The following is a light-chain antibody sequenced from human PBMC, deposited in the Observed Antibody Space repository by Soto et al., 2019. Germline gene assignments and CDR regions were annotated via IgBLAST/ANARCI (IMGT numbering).Light chain of an antibody. CDR3: QQTHAVPLT. V-gene: IGKV1-39*01. CDR1: QPISNY. CDR2: GAS. Sequence: DVQMTQSPSSLSASVGDRVTITCRASQPISNYLNWYQQKPGEAPKVLIFGASSLQSGVPSKFRGSGYGTDFTLIINNLHPDDFATYYCQQTHAVPLTFGQGTRL. J-gene: IGKJ5*01.